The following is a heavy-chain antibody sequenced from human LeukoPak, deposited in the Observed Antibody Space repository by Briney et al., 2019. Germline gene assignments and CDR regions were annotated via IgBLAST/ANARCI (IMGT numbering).Heavy chain of an antibody. J-gene: IGHJ4*02. CDR2: ISSSGSTI. Sequence: GGSLRLSCAASGFTFSDCYMSWIRQAPGKGLEWVSYISSSGSTIYYADSVKGRFTISRDNAKNSLYLQMNSLRAEDTAVYYCARLRYYDILTGPETIFLHQYYFDYWGQGTLVTVSS. CDR3: ARLRYYDILTGPETIFLHQYYFDY. CDR1: GFTFSDCY. V-gene: IGHV3-11*01. D-gene: IGHD3-9*01.